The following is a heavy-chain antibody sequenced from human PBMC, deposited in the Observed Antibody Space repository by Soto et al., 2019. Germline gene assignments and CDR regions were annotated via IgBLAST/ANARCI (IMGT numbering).Heavy chain of an antibody. V-gene: IGHV4-59*01. CDR2: ISYSGST. CDR3: ARESGETSSASLNWFDP. J-gene: IGHJ5*02. D-gene: IGHD2-2*01. CDR1: GGSISVYY. Sequence: SETLSLTCTVSGGSISVYYWSRIRQPPGKGLEWIGYISYSGSTNYNPSLKSRVTISVDTSKNQFSLNLSSVTAADTAVYYCARESGETSSASLNWFDPWGQGTLVTVSS.